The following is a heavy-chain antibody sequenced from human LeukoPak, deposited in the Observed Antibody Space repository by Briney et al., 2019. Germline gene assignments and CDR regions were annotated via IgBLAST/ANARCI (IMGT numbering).Heavy chain of an antibody. V-gene: IGHV1-69*06. J-gene: IGHJ1*01. Sequence: ASVKVSCKASGYTFTSYDISWVRQAPGQGLEWMGGIIPMFGTANYAQKFQGRVTITADKSTSTAYMELSSLRSEDTAVYYCARSWVGDQWLVKVGLAEYFQHWGQGTLVTVSS. CDR1: GYTFTSYD. CDR3: ARSWVGDQWLVKVGLAEYFQH. D-gene: IGHD6-19*01. CDR2: IIPMFGTA.